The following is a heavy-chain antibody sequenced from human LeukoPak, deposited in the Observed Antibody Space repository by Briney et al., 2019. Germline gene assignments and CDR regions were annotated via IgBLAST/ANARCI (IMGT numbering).Heavy chain of an antibody. J-gene: IGHJ5*02. CDR1: GGSISSYY. CDR3: ARGDYYGSENWFDP. CDR2: IYTSGST. Sequence: SETLSLTCTVSGGSISSYYWSWIRQPAGKGLEWIGRIYTSGSTNYNPSLKSRVTMSVDTSKNQFSLKLSSVTAADTAVYYCARGDYYGSENWFDPWGQGTLATVSS. V-gene: IGHV4-4*07. D-gene: IGHD3-10*01.